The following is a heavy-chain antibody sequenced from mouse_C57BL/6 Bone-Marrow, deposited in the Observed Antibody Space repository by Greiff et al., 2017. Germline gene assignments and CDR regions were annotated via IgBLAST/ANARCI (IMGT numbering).Heavy chain of an antibody. V-gene: IGHV1-5*01. J-gene: IGHJ1*03. Sequence: VQLQQSGTVLARPGASVKMSCKTSGYTFTSYWMHWVKQRPGQGLEWIGAIYPGNSDTSYNQQFKGKAKLTAVTSASTAYMELSSLTNEDSAVYYCTRCGSLLYWYFDVWGTGTTVTVSS. CDR1: GYTFTSYW. CDR3: TRCGSLLYWYFDV. D-gene: IGHD6-1*01. CDR2: IYPGNSDT.